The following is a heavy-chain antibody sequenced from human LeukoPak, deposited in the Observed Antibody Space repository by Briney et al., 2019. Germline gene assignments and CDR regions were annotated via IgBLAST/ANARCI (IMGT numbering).Heavy chain of an antibody. CDR2: INSDGSNT. V-gene: IGHV3-74*01. J-gene: IGHJ6*03. CDR1: GFSVSDYW. CDR3: ARARSDRRFNHTYGFQYFYYMDV. D-gene: IGHD5-18*01. Sequence: PGGSLRLSRAASGFSVSDYWMHWVRQVPGKGLVWVSRINSDGSNTYYADSVKGRFTISRHNAKNSLYLQMHSLRAEDTAVFYCARARSDRRFNHTYGFQYFYYMDVWGKGTTVTVSS.